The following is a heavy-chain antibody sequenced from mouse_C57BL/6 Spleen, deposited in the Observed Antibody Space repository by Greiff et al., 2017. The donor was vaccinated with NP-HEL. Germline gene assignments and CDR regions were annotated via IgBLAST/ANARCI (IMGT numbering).Heavy chain of an antibody. CDR1: GFTFSSYA. D-gene: IGHD1-1*01. J-gene: IGHJ1*03. CDR3: ARASYGSGYFDV. Sequence: EVQGVESGEGLVKPGGSLKLSCAASGFTFSSYAMSWVRQTPEKRLEWVAYISSGGDYIYYADTVKGRFTLSRDNARNTLYLQMSSLKSEDTAVYYCARASYGSGYFDVWGTGTTVTVSS. CDR2: ISSGGDYI. V-gene: IGHV5S21*01.